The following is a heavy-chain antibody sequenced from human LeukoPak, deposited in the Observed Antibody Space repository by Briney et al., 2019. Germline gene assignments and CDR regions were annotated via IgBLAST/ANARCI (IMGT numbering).Heavy chain of an antibody. CDR3: ARGDTMVRGVISDY. CDR1: GYTFTDYY. J-gene: IGHJ4*02. V-gene: IGHV1-2*02. D-gene: IGHD3-10*01. Sequence: APVKVSCKASGYTFTDYYIHWVRQAPGQGLEYMGWINPNSGYTKYAPKFQDRVTMTRDTSISTVYMELSRLISGDTAVYYCARGDTMVRGVISDYWGQGTLVTVSS. CDR2: INPNSGYT.